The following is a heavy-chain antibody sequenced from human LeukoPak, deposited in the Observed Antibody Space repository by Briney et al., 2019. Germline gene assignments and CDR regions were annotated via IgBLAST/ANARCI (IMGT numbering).Heavy chain of an antibody. D-gene: IGHD5-18*01. Sequence: PGGSLRLSCAASGFTFSDYYMSWIRQAPGKGLEWVSYNSSSSSYTNYADSVKGRFTISRDNAKNSLYLQMNSLRAEDTAVYYCARVHLLDTASYYFDYWGQGTLVTVSS. CDR1: GFTFSDYY. V-gene: IGHV3-11*05. CDR3: ARVHLLDTASYYFDY. CDR2: NSSSSSYT. J-gene: IGHJ4*02.